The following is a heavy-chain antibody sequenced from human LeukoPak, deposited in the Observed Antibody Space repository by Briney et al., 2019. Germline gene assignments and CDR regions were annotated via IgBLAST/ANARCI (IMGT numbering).Heavy chain of an antibody. V-gene: IGHV3-23*01. J-gene: IGHJ4*02. D-gene: IGHD2-15*01. Sequence: GESLRLSCAASGFSFSSYDMSWVRQAPGKGLEWISAMSSSDDGRYYAASVRGRFTISRDTSRSTLYLQMNSLRAEDAAVYYCAKAPVTSCRGAFCYPFDYWGQGTLVTVSS. CDR2: MSSSDDGR. CDR3: AKAPVTSCRGAFCYPFDY. CDR1: GFSFSSYD.